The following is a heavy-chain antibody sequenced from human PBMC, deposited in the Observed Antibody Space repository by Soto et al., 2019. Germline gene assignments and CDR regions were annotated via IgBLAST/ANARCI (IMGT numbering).Heavy chain of an antibody. V-gene: IGHV3-21*01. CDR3: ARLYCGGGSCYGKYYFDY. CDR2: IISGSSHI. Sequence: GGSLRLSCTASGFTFKSYAMEGGRPAPGKGLEWVSSIISGSSHIYYADSVKGRFTISRDSAKNSVDLQMNSLRAEDTAVYYCARLYCGGGSCYGKYYFDYWGQGILVTVSS. CDR1: GFTFKSYA. J-gene: IGHJ4*02. D-gene: IGHD2-15*01.